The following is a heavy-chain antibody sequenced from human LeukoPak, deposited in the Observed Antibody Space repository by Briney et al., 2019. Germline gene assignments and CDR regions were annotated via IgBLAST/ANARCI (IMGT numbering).Heavy chain of an antibody. D-gene: IGHD3-22*01. CDR1: GGSFSGYY. J-gene: IGHJ4*02. V-gene: IGHV4-34*01. Sequence: SETLSLTCAVYGGSFSGYYWSWIRQPPGKGLERSWEINHSGSTNYNPSPTSRVTISVATSKNQFPLKLRSVTAADTAVYYCARGFEDSSGDLGYDYWGQGTLVTVSS. CDR2: INHSGST. CDR3: ARGFEDSSGDLGYDY.